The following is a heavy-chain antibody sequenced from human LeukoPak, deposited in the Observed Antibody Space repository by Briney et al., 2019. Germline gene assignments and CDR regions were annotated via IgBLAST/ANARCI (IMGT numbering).Heavy chain of an antibody. CDR2: ISYDGSNK. J-gene: IGHJ4*02. CDR3: ARDRYSYVCFDY. Sequence: GGSLRLSCAASGFTFSSYAMHWVRQAPGKGLEWVAVISYDGSNKYYADSVKGRFTISRDNSKNTLYLQMNSLRAEDTAVYYCARDRYSYVCFDYWGQGTLVTVSS. D-gene: IGHD5-18*01. CDR1: GFTFSSYA. V-gene: IGHV3-30-3*01.